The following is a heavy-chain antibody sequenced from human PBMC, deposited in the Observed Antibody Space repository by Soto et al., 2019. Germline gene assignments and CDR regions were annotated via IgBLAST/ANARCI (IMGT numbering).Heavy chain of an antibody. D-gene: IGHD2-15*01. CDR1: GGTFSNYA. Sequence: SVKVSCKASGGTFSNYAFSWVRQAPGQGLEWMGGIMPIFGTANYAQKFQGRVTITADESTSTAYMELSSLRSEDTAVYYCARDHSYEDSYWWLDPWGQGTLVTVSS. CDR3: ARDHSYEDSYWWLDP. V-gene: IGHV1-69*13. J-gene: IGHJ5*02. CDR2: IMPIFGTA.